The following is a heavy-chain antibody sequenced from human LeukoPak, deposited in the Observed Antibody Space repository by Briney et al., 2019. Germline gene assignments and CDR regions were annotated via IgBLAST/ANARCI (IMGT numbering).Heavy chain of an antibody. V-gene: IGHV3-7*03. CDR3: ARGSPEYYDFWSGYYLNY. CDR1: GFTFSSYA. Sequence: PGGSLRLSCAASGFTFSSYAMSWVRQAPGKGLEWVANIKQDGSEKYYVDSVKGRFTISRDNAKNSLYLQMNSLRAEDTAVYYCARGSPEYYDFWSGYYLNYWGQGTLVTVSS. J-gene: IGHJ4*02. CDR2: IKQDGSEK. D-gene: IGHD3-3*01.